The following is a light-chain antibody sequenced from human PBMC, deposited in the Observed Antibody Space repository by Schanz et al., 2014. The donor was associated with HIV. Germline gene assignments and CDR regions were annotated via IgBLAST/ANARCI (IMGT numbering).Light chain of an antibody. CDR2: DAS. V-gene: IGKV3-20*01. CDR1: QSVSSSY. J-gene: IGKJ2*01. Sequence: EIVLTQSPGTLSLSPGERATLSCRASQSVSSSYLAWYQQKPGQAPRLLIYDASNRATGIPARFSGSGSGTDFTLTISSLEPEDFAVYYCQQYDTSPYTFGQGTNLEIK. CDR3: QQYDTSPYT.